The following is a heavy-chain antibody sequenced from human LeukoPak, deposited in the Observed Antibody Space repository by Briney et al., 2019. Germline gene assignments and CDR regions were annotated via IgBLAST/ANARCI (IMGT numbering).Heavy chain of an antibody. CDR1: GGTFSSYA. V-gene: IGHV1-18*01. CDR2: INAYNGNT. J-gene: IGHJ1*01. D-gene: IGHD2-15*01. CDR3: ARDSADCSGGSCYSAEYFQH. Sequence: ASVKVSCKASGGTFSSYAISWVRQAPGQGLEWMGGINAYNGNTNYAQKVQDRVTMTTDTSTSTAYMELRNLTSDDTAVYYCARDSADCSGGSCYSAEYFQHWGQGTLVTVSS.